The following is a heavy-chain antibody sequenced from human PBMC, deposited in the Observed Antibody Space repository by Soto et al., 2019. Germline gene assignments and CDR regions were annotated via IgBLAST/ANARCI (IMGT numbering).Heavy chain of an antibody. J-gene: IGHJ6*02. CDR2: IYYSGST. CDR1: GGSISNYY. V-gene: IGHV4-59*08. Sequence: PSETLSLTYTVSGGSISNYYWSWIRQPPGKGLEWIGYIYYSGSTNHKTPLKSRVTVSVDTSKNQVSLKVSSVTAADTAVYFCARHDYYYYGMDVWGQGTTVTVSS. CDR3: ARHDYYYYGMDV.